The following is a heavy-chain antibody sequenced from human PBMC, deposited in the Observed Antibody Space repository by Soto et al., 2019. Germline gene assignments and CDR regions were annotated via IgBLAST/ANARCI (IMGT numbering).Heavy chain of an antibody. CDR1: GGRFTSYI. CDR2: SIPIQGTA. CDR3: AKRLVFVDHGYMDV. V-gene: IGHV1-69*08. Sequence: QVQLVQSGAEVKKPGSSVKVSCEASGGRFTSYIFTWVRQAPGQGLEWMGRSIPIQGTADYALKFQDRVTMTADKSTNTVQMGMRSLRPDDTAVYYCAKRLVFVDHGYMDVWGKGTTVTVSS. D-gene: IGHD3-16*01. J-gene: IGHJ6*03.